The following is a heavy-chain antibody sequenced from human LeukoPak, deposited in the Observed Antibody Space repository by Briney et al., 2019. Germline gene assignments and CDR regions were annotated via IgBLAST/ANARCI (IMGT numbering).Heavy chain of an antibody. CDR2: ISYDGSNK. CDR3: ARDSGDYYDSSGFDPYAFDI. D-gene: IGHD3-22*01. Sequence: PGGSLRLSCAASGFTFSSYAMHWVRQAPGKGLEWVAVISYDGSNKYYADSVKGRFTISRDNSKNTLYLQMNSLRAEDTAVYYCARDSGDYYDSSGFDPYAFDIWGQGTMVTVSS. V-gene: IGHV3-30*04. CDR1: GFTFSSYA. J-gene: IGHJ3*02.